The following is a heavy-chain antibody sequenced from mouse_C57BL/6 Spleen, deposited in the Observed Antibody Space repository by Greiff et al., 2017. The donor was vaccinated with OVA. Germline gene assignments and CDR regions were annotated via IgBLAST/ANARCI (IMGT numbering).Heavy chain of an antibody. CDR2: ISSGGDYI. J-gene: IGHJ3*01. CDR1: GFTFSSYA. V-gene: IGHV5-9-1*02. D-gene: IGHD4-1*01. Sequence: EVQLVESGEGLVKPGGSLKLSCAASGFTFSSYALSWVRQTPEKRLEWVAYISSGGDYIYYADTVKGRFTISRDNARNTLYLRMSSLKSENKSMYNCTSLNWDRFAYWGQGTMVTVSA. CDR3: TSLNWDRFAY.